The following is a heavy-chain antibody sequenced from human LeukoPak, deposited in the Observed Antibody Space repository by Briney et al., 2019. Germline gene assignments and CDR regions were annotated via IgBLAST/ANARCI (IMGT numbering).Heavy chain of an antibody. J-gene: IGHJ5*02. CDR2: SRGSGGTI. V-gene: IGHV3-48*02. CDR3: ARDGGSYYLQDGPWFDP. D-gene: IGHD1-26*01. CDR1: AFTPTSHC. Sequence: QAGRCRRLSSAPSAFTPTSHCMNWVRQAPGKVREWVSESRGSGGTIYYADSVKGRFTISRDNAKNSLYLQMNSLRDEDTAVYYCARDGGSYYLQDGPWFDPWGQGTLVTVSS.